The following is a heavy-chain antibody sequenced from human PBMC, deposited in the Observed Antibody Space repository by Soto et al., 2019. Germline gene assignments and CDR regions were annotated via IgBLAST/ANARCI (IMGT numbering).Heavy chain of an antibody. J-gene: IGHJ5*02. D-gene: IGHD1-26*01. V-gene: IGHV3-48*01. CDR3: ARVGANSWFDP. Sequence: GGSLRLSCAASGFTFSPYAMNWVRQAPGKGLEWVSYISSGSGIIYYADSVKGRFTISRDNAKNSLYLHMNSLRAEDTAVYYCARVGANSWFDPWGQGTLVTVSS. CDR1: GFTFSPYA. CDR2: ISSGSGII.